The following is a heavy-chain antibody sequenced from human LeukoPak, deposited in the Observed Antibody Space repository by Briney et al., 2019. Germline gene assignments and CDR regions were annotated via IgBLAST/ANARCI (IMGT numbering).Heavy chain of an antibody. D-gene: IGHD4-17*01. CDR2: IKQEGSEK. J-gene: IGHJ4*02. Sequence: GGSLRLSCAASGFTFSSHWMSWVRQAPGKGLEWVANIKQEGSEKKYVDSVKGRFTITRDNAKNSLYLQMNSLRAEDTAVYYCARADYGDYGFFDYWGQGTLVTVSS. CDR3: ARADYGDYGFFDY. V-gene: IGHV3-7*04. CDR1: GFTFSSHW.